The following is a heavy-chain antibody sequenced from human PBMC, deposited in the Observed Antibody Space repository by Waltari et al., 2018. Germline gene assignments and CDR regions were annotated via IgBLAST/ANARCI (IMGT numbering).Heavy chain of an antibody. Sequence: QVQLQQWGAGLLKPSETLSLTCAVYGGSFSGYYWSWIRQPPGKGLEWIGEINHSGSTNYNPSLKIRVTISVDTSKNQFSLKLSSVTAADTAVYYCARKIVVATIRGWYFDLWGHGTLVTVSS. D-gene: IGHD5-12*01. J-gene: IGHJ2*01. CDR1: GGSFSGYY. V-gene: IGHV4-34*01. CDR3: ARKIVVATIRGWYFDL. CDR2: INHSGST.